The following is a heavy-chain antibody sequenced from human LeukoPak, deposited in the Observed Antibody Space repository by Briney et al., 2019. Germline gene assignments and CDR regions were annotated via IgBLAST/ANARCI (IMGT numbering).Heavy chain of an antibody. D-gene: IGHD1-26*01. Sequence: PGGSLRLSCAASGFTFSTYWMTWVRQAPGKGLEWVANMNQDGSQKFYVDSVKGRFTISRDNAKNSVYLQMNNLRAEDTALYYCARGSFSDNGVFDYWGQGALVIVSS. V-gene: IGHV3-7*01. J-gene: IGHJ4*02. CDR2: MNQDGSQK. CDR3: ARGSFSDNGVFDY. CDR1: GFTFSTYW.